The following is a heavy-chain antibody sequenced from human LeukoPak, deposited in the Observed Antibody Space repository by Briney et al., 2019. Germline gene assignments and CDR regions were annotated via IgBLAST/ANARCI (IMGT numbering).Heavy chain of an antibody. CDR3: ARKRYDDPYFFDY. D-gene: IGHD3-22*01. CDR2: IYYSGST. Sequence: SETLSLTCTVSGVSISDYYWTWIRQPPGKGLEWIGYIYYSGSTNYNPSLKSRVTISVDTSKNQFSLNLNSVTAADTAVYYCARKRYDDPYFFDYWGQGTLVTVSS. CDR1: GVSISDYY. J-gene: IGHJ4*02. V-gene: IGHV4-59*08.